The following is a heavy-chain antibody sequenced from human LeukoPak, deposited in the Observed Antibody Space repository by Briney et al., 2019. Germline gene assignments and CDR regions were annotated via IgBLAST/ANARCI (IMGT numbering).Heavy chain of an antibody. J-gene: IGHJ4*02. CDR3: AKDSSGSYDYVWGSYPLSY. V-gene: IGHV3-23*01. D-gene: IGHD3-16*02. CDR1: GFTFSSYA. Sequence: GGSLRLSCAASGFTFSSYAMSWVRQAPGKGLEWVSAISGSGGSTYYADSVKGRFTISRDNSKNTLYLQMNSLRAEDTAVYYCAKDSSGSYDYVWGSYPLSYWGQGTLVTVSS. CDR2: ISGSGGST.